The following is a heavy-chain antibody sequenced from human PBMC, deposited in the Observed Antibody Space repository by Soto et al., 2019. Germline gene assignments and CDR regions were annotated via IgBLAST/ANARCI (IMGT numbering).Heavy chain of an antibody. Sequence: QVQLVQSGAEVREPGASVKVSCKASGYTFTNYGVSWVRQAPGQGLEWMGWIGGYKGNTNYAQKLQGRVTLTTDTSTSTADMELWSLRSDDTAVYYCAPHTLDTGMPSGYWGQGTLVTVSS. CDR2: IGGYKGNT. CDR1: GYTFTNYG. D-gene: IGHD5-18*01. CDR3: APHTLDTGMPSGY. V-gene: IGHV1-18*01. J-gene: IGHJ4*02.